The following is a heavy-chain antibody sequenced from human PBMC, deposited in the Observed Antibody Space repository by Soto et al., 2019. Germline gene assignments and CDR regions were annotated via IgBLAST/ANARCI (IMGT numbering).Heavy chain of an antibody. CDR1: GGSISSGDYY. CDR3: ARDPQLFCGTTTCPHFAFDG. D-gene: IGHD1-1*01. CDR2: IYNSGST. J-gene: IGHJ3*01. Sequence: PSETLSLTCTVSGGSISSGDYYWSWIRQPPGKGLEWIGYIYNSGSTYYNPSLNGRVTILVDTSRNQFSLKLRSVTAADTAVYYCARDPQLFCGTTTCPHFAFDGWGPGTMVTVSS. V-gene: IGHV4-61*08.